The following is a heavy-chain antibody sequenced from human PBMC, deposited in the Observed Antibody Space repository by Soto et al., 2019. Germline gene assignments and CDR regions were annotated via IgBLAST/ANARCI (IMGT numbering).Heavy chain of an antibody. CDR1: CGNSAA. CDR2: TYYRSKWYN. CDR3: AREFPHYESSDSYFDN. V-gene: IGHV6-1*01. D-gene: IGHD3-22*01. J-gene: IGHJ4*02. Sequence: CGNSAAWNWNKQSPSRGLEWLGRTYYRSKWYNDYAVSVKSRITVTPDTSKNQFSLHLNSVTPEDTAVYYCAREFPHYESSDSYFDNSGQGALGTVSA.